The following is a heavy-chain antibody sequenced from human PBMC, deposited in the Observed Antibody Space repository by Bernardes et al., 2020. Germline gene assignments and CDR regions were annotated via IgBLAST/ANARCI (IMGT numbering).Heavy chain of an antibody. J-gene: IGHJ4*02. V-gene: IGHV3-21*01. D-gene: IGHD1-26*01. CDR3: ATKWELRGGTLG. CDR1: GFNFITYS. Sequence: GGSLRLSCAASGFNFITYSMNWVRQAPGKGLEWVSSISSGGTYISYADSVKVRFTISRDNAKNSLYLQMDGLRVDDTAIYYCATKWELRGGTLGWGQGTLVTVSS. CDR2: ISSGGTYI.